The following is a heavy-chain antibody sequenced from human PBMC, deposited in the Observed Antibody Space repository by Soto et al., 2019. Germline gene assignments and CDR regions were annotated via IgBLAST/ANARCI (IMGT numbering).Heavy chain of an antibody. D-gene: IGHD3-10*01. CDR2: IGSSGSYI. CDR3: ARDNHYYGSGTYYNAMDV. Sequence: PGGSLRLSCVASGFTFSTYSMNWVRQAPGKGLEWVSYIGSSGSYIYYADSVKGRFTISRDNGKSSLYLQMSSLRAEDAAVYYCARDNHYYGSGTYYNAMDVWGQGTKVTVSS. V-gene: IGHV3-21*01. CDR1: GFTFSTYS. J-gene: IGHJ6*02.